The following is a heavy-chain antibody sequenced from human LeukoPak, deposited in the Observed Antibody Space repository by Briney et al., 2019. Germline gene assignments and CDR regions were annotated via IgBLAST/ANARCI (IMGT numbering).Heavy chain of an antibody. V-gene: IGHV3-23*01. Sequence: GGSLRLSCAASGSTFSSYAMSWVRQAPGKGLEWVSAISGSGGSTYYADSVKGRFTISRDNSKNTLYLQMNSLRAEDTAVYYCAKKIEIGYYYYGMDVWGQGTTVTVSS. CDR2: ISGSGGST. CDR1: GSTFSSYA. D-gene: IGHD2-21*01. CDR3: AKKIEIGYYYYGMDV. J-gene: IGHJ6*02.